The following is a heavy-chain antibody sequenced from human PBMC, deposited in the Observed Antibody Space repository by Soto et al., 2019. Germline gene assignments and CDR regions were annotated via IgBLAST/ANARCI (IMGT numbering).Heavy chain of an antibody. Sequence: PGGSLRLSCAASGFTFSSYGMHWVRQAPGKGLEWVSSISSSSSYIYYADSVKGRFTISRDNAKNSLYLQMNSLRAEDTAVYYCAREYQLPSEFCYYMDVWGKGTTVTVSS. J-gene: IGHJ6*03. CDR1: GFTFSSYG. CDR2: ISSSSSYI. CDR3: AREYQLPSEFCYYMDV. D-gene: IGHD2-2*01. V-gene: IGHV3-21*01.